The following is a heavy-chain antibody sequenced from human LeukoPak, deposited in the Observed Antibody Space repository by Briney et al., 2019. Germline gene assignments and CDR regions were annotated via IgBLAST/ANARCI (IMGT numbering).Heavy chain of an antibody. J-gene: IGHJ4*02. CDR2: ISGSGGST. Sequence: GGSLRLSCAASGFIFSSCAMSWVRQAPGKGLEWVSAISGSGGSTYYADSVKGRFTISRDNSRNTLYLQMNSLRAKDTAVYYCATQVRSGWPIFVDFWGQGALVTVSS. CDR3: ATQVRSGWPIFVDF. CDR1: GFIFSSCA. V-gene: IGHV3-23*01. D-gene: IGHD6-19*01.